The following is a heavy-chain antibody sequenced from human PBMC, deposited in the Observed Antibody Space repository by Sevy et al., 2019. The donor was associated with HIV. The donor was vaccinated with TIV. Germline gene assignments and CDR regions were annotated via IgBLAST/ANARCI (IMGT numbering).Heavy chain of an antibody. CDR2: IYIKGST. V-gene: IGHV4-61*02. J-gene: IGHJ3*02. CDR3: AGSYYDSSGYYRPGGFDI. Sequence: SETLSLTCTVSGGSISSGSYYWSWIRQPAGKGLEWIGRIYIKGSTNYNPSLKSRVTMSLDTSKNQFSLKLSSVTAEDTAVYYCAGSYYDSSGYYRPGGFDIWGQGTMVTVSS. CDR1: GGSISSGSYY. D-gene: IGHD3-22*01.